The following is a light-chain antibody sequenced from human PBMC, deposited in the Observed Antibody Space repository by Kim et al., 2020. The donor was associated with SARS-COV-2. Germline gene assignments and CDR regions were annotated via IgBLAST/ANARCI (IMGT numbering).Light chain of an antibody. CDR1: QDIRTD. CDR2: GAS. V-gene: IGKV1-6*01. Sequence: AIQMTQSPSSLSASVGDRVTITCRASQDIRTDLGWYQQKAGKAPKVLIYGASTLHSGVPSRFSGSGSGTDFTLTISSLQPEDFATYYCLKDYIYPRSFGQGTKVDIK. J-gene: IGKJ1*01. CDR3: LKDYIYPRS.